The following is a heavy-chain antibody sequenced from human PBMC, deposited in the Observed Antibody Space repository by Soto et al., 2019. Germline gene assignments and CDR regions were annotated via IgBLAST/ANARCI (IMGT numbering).Heavy chain of an antibody. CDR1: GGSISSSSYY. CDR2: IYYSGST. V-gene: IGHV4-39*01. CDR3: ARADSDSGSGETMDV. J-gene: IGHJ6*04. Sequence: QLQLQESGPGLVKPSETLSLTCTVSGGSISSSSYYWGWIRQPPGKGLEWIGSIYYSGSTYYNPSLKSRVTISVDTSKNQFSLKLSSVTAADTAVYYCARADSDSGSGETMDVWGKGTTVTVSS. D-gene: IGHD6-6*01.